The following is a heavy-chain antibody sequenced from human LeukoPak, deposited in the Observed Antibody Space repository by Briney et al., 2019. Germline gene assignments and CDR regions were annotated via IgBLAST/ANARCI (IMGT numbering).Heavy chain of an antibody. Sequence: GGSLRLSCAASGFTFSSFAMSWVRQAPGQGLEWVSAISDNSGNTYYADSVKGRFTISRDNAKNSLYLQMNSLRAEDTAVYYCARLSSGYPVDYWGQGTLVTVSS. J-gene: IGHJ4*02. V-gene: IGHV3-23*01. D-gene: IGHD3-22*01. CDR2: ISDNSGNT. CDR3: ARLSSGYPVDY. CDR1: GFTFSSFA.